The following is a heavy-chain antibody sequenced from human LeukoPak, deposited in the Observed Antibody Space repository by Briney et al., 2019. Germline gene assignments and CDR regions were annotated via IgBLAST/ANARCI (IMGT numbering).Heavy chain of an antibody. J-gene: IGHJ6*03. D-gene: IGHD6-6*01. Sequence: SQTLSLTCTVSGGSISSGGYYWSWIRQHPGKGLEWIGYIYYSGRTYYNPSLTSRVTISVDTSKNQFSLKLSSVTAADTAVYYCNSRSYSSSSYYYYMDVWGKGTTVTVSS. CDR3: NSRSYSSSSYYYYMDV. CDR2: IYYSGRT. V-gene: IGHV4-31*03. CDR1: GGSISSGGYY.